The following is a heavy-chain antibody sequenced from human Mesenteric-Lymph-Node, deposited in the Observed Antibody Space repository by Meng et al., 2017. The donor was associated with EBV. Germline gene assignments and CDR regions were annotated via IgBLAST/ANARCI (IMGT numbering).Heavy chain of an antibody. CDR3: ARPSGYDHDFDN. V-gene: IGHV1-2*06. CDR2: INPHNGGT. Sequence: QVQLVQSGGEVKKAGASVKVCCKASGYTFIAHSVHWVRQVPGQGLEWMGRINPHNGGTDYAQNFQGRVTMTRDTSIYTAYMELRGLTSDDTAVYYCARPSGYDHDFDNWGQGTLVTVSS. D-gene: IGHD5-12*01. J-gene: IGHJ4*02. CDR1: GYTFIAHS.